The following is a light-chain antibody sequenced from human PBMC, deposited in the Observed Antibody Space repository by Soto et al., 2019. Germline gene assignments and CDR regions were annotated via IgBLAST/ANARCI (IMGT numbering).Light chain of an antibody. V-gene: IGLV4-69*01. CDR3: QTWGTVV. CDR2: LNSDGSH. Sequence: QPVLTQSPSASASLGASVKLTCTLSSGHSSYAIAWLQQQPEKGPRYLMKLNSDGSHSKGDGIPDRFSGSSSGAERYLTISSLQSEDEADYYCQTWGTVVFGGGTKLTVL. J-gene: IGLJ2*01. CDR1: SGHSSYA.